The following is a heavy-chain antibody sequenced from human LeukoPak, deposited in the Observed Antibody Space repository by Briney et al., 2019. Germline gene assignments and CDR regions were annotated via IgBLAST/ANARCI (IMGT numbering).Heavy chain of an antibody. V-gene: IGHV3-20*04. CDR3: ARGGDWNVSKLEWYFDL. J-gene: IGHJ2*01. CDR1: GFTFDDHA. CDR2: INWVGGGA. Sequence: PGGSLRLSCAASGFTFDDHAMSWVRQAPGKGLEWVSGINWVGGGAGYADSVKGRFTISRDNARNSLYLQMNSLRAEDTALYYCARGGDWNVSKLEWYFDLWGRGTLVSVSS. D-gene: IGHD1-1*01.